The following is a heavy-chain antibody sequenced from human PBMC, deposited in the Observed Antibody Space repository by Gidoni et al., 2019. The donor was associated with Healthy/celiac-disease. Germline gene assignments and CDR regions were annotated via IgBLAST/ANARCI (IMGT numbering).Heavy chain of an antibody. J-gene: IGHJ3*02. CDR2: INHSGST. CDR3: ARVGRYFDWSKPRHAFDI. CDR1: GGSFSGYY. V-gene: IGHV4-34*01. Sequence: QVQLQQWGAGLLKPSETLSLTCAVYGGSFSGYYWSWIRQPPGKGLEWIGEINHSGSTNYNPSLKSRVTISVDTSKNQFSLKLSSVTAADTAVYYCARVGRYFDWSKPRHAFDIWGQGTMVTVSS. D-gene: IGHD3-9*01.